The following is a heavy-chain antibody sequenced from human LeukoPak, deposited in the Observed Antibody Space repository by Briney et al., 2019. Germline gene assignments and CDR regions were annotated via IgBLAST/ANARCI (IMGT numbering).Heavy chain of an antibody. CDR3: AREWDSGSCPDY. D-gene: IGHD1-26*01. Sequence: GASVKVSCKASGGTFSSYAISWVRQAPGQGLEWMGWISAYNGNTNYAQKLQGRVTMTTDTSTSTAYMELRSLRSDDTAVYYCAREWDSGSCPDYWGQGTLVTVSS. CDR2: ISAYNGNT. V-gene: IGHV1-18*01. CDR1: GGTFSSYA. J-gene: IGHJ4*02.